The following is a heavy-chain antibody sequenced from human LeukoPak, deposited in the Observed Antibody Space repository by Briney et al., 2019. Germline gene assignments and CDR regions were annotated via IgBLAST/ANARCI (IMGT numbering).Heavy chain of an antibody. D-gene: IGHD5-18*01. J-gene: IGHJ6*02. CDR1: RFTFSSYG. V-gene: IGHV3-23*01. CDR2: ISGSGGST. CDR3: AKYGLGSGIQVWGDFGMDV. Sequence: GGSLRLSCAASRFTFSSYGMSWVRQAPGKGLEWVSAISGSGGSTYYADSVKGRFTISRDNSKNTLYLQMNSLRAEDTAVYYCAKYGLGSGIQVWGDFGMDVWGQGTTVTVSS.